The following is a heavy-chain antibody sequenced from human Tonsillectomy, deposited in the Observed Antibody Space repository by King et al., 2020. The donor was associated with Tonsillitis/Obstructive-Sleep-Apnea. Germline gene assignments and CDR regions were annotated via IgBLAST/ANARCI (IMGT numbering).Heavy chain of an antibody. CDR1: GFTFSDVW. J-gene: IGHJ6*02. Sequence: VQLVESGGGLVKPGGSLRLSCAASGFTFSDVWMNWVRQAPGKGLEWVGRIKNKRDGGTTDYAAPVKGRFTISRDDSKNTVYLQMNSLQTEDRAVYYGNRSRHGSGSRRGYFYYGIDVWGQGTTVTVSS. D-gene: IGHD3-10*01. CDR2: IKNKRDGGTT. V-gene: IGHV3-15*07. CDR3: NRSRHGSGSRRGYFYYGIDV.